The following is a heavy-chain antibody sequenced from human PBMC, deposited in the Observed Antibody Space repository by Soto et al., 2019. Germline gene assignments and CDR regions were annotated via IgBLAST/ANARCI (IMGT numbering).Heavy chain of an antibody. V-gene: IGHV1-18*04. CDR3: ARDTRDGMDV. J-gene: IGHJ6*02. CDR2: ISAYNGQT. Sequence: QVQLVASGAEVKKPGASVKVSCKGSGYTVNSYGINWVRQAPGRGLEWMGWISAYNGQTNYAQKLQGRVTLTTDTFTNTAYMDLRSLRYDDTAVYYCARDTRDGMDVWGHGTTVTVSS. CDR1: GYTVNSYG.